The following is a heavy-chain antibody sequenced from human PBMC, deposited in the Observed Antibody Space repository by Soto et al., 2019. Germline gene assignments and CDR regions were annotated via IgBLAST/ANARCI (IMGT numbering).Heavy chain of an antibody. V-gene: IGHV4-61*01. Sequence: QVHLQESGPGLVKPSETLSLTCTVSGGSVSSGSYYWSWIRQPPGKGLEWIGYIYYSGSTNYNPSRKSRVTISEDTSKNQFSLKLSSVTAADTAVYYCARAQGDLEYDGNSWIANWFDPWGQGTLVTVSS. D-gene: IGHD3-10*01. J-gene: IGHJ5*02. CDR1: GGSVSSGSYY. CDR2: IYYSGST. CDR3: ARAQGDLEYDGNSWIANWFDP.